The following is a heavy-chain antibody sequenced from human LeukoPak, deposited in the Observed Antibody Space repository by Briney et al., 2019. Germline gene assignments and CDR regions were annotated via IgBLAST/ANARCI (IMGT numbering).Heavy chain of an antibody. D-gene: IGHD6-13*01. Sequence: QTGGSLRLSCAASGFTFSSYWMSWVRQAPGRGLEWVANIKQDGSEKYYVDSVKGRFAISRDNAKNSLYLQMNSLRAEDTAVYYCARAEGSSSWYAYYYYMDVWGKGTTVTVSS. J-gene: IGHJ6*03. V-gene: IGHV3-7*01. CDR2: IKQDGSEK. CDR1: GFTFSSYW. CDR3: ARAEGSSSWYAYYYYMDV.